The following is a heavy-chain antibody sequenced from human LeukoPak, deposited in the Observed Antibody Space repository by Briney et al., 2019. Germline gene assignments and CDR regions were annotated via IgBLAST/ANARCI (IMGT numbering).Heavy chain of an antibody. D-gene: IGHD2-15*01. CDR1: GGTFSSYA. CDR2: IIPILGIA. V-gene: IGHV1-69*04. J-gene: IGHJ5*02. CDR3: ARDPPDIVVVVAATDGYNWFDP. Sequence: GASVKVSCKASGGTFSSYAISWVRQAPGQGLEWMGRIIPILGIANYAQKFQGRVTITADKPTSTAYMELSSLRSEDTAVYYCARDPPDIVVVVAATDGYNWFDPWGQGTLVTVSS.